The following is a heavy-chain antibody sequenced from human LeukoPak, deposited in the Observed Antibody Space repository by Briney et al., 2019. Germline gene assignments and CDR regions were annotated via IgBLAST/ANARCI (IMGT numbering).Heavy chain of an antibody. CDR3: ARVETDYYYYGMDV. CDR1: GGSISSSNW. Sequence: PSETLSLTCAVSGGSISSSNWWSRVRPPPGKGLEWIGEIYHSGSTNYNPSLKSRVTISVDKSKNQFSLKLSSVTAADTAVYYCARVETDYYYYGMDVWGKGTTVTVSS. V-gene: IGHV4-4*02. CDR2: IYHSGST. J-gene: IGHJ6*04.